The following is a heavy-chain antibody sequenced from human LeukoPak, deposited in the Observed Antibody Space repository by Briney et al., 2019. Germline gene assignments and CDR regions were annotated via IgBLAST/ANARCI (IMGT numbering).Heavy chain of an antibody. CDR2: INHSGST. D-gene: IGHD2-2*01. Sequence: PSETLSLTCAVYGGSFSGYYWSWIRQPPGKGLEWIGEINHSGSTNYNPSLKSRVTISVDTSKNQFSLKLSSVTAADTAVYYCARVLLGYCSSTSCYYYYGMDVWGKGTTVTVSS. CDR3: ARVLLGYCSSTSCYYYYGMDV. J-gene: IGHJ6*04. CDR1: GGSFSGYY. V-gene: IGHV4-34*01.